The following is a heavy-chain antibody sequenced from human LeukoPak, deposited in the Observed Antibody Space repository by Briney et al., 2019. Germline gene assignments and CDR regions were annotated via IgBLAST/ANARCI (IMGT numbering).Heavy chain of an antibody. V-gene: IGHV4-39*07. CDR1: GGSISSSSYY. D-gene: IGHD4-17*01. CDR3: ARGWMTTVTTGWFDP. CDR2: IYYSGST. Sequence: SETLSLTCTVSGGSISSSSYYWGWSRQPPGKGLEWIGSIYYSGSTYYNPSLKSRVTISVDTSKNQFSLKLSSVTAADTAVYYCARGWMTTVTTGWFDPWGQGTLVTVSS. J-gene: IGHJ5*02.